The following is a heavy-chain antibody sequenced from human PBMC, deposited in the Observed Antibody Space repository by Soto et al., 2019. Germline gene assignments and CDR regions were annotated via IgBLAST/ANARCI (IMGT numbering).Heavy chain of an antibody. D-gene: IGHD3-10*01. J-gene: IGHJ4*02. CDR2: ISWNSGSI. V-gene: IGHV3-9*01. CDR3: AKDKGYSMVRGVITDY. Sequence: GGCLRLSCAASGFTFDDYAMHWVRQAPGKGLEWVSGISWNSGSIGYADSVKGRFTISRDNAKNSLYLQMNSLRAEDTALYYCAKDKGYSMVRGVITDYWGQGTLVTVSS. CDR1: GFTFDDYA.